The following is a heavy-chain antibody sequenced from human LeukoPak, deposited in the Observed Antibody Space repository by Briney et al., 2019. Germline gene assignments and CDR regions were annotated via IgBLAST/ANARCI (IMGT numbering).Heavy chain of an antibody. J-gene: IGHJ6*03. Sequence: GGSLRLSCAASGFTFSSYGMSWVRQAPGKGLEWVSAISGSGGSTYYADSVKGRFTISRDNSKNTLYLQMNSLRAEDTAVYYCAKGVSYYYYYYMDVWGKGTTVTVSS. V-gene: IGHV3-23*01. CDR3: AKGVSYYYYYYMDV. CDR2: ISGSGGST. D-gene: IGHD2-21*01. CDR1: GFTFSSYG.